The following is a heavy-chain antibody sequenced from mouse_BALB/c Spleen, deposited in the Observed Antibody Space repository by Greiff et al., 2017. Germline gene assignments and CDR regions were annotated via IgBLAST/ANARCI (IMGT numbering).Heavy chain of an antibody. CDR3: AREENECCFDY. D-gene: IGHD6-1*01. CDR1: GFTFSSFG. Sequence: EVQLVESGGGLVQPGGSRKLSCAASGFTFSSFGMHWVRQTPEKGLEWVAYISSGSSAIYYTDTVKGRFTISKDNPKNTLFLQLTSLRSEDTAMYYCAREENECCFDYWGQGTILTVSS. V-gene: IGHV5-17*02. J-gene: IGHJ2*01. CDR2: ISSGSSAI.